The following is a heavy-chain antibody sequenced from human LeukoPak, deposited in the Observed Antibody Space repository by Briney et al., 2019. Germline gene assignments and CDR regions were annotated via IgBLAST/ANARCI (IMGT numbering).Heavy chain of an antibody. Sequence: PSETLSLTCTVSGGXISSYYCSWIRQPPGKGLEWIGYIYYSGSTNYNPSLKSRVTISVDTSKNQFSLKLSSVTAADTAVYYCARQGPYGDLDYWGQGTLVTVSS. J-gene: IGHJ4*02. CDR1: GGXISSYY. CDR2: IYYSGST. D-gene: IGHD4-17*01. V-gene: IGHV4-59*08. CDR3: ARQGPYGDLDY.